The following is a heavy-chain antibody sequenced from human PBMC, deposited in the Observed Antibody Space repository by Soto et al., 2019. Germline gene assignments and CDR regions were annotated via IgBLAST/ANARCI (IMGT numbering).Heavy chain of an antibody. CDR1: GFTFSSYW. CDR2: IKEEGSDM. V-gene: IGHV3-7*01. Sequence: EVQLVESGGGLVQPGGSLRISCAASGFTFSSYWMSWVRQAPGKGLEWVANIKEEGSDMYYVDSVKGRFTISRDNDKNSLYLQMNSLRAEDTAVYYCATEVWVYYDFWSGYSDYWGQGTLVTVSS. CDR3: ATEVWVYYDFWSGYSDY. J-gene: IGHJ4*02. D-gene: IGHD3-3*01.